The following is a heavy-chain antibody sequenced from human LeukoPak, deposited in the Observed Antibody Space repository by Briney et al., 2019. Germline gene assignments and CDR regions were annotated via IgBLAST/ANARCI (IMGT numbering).Heavy chain of an antibody. CDR3: ARVKGYYYDTSDKDAFDI. V-gene: IGHV4-39*07. J-gene: IGHJ3*02. CDR2: IYQSGST. CDR1: GGSINSGGYS. Sequence: PSETLSLTCAVSGGSINSGGYSYNWIRQPPGKGLEWIGSIYQSGSTYYNPSLKSRVTISLHASKNQFSLKLSSVTAADTAVYYCARVKGYYYDTSDKDAFDIWGQGTMVTVSS. D-gene: IGHD3-22*01.